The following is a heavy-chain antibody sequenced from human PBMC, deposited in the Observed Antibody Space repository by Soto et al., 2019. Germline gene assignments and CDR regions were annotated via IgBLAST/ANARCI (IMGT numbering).Heavy chain of an antibody. D-gene: IGHD6-13*01. Sequence: ASVKVACKASGYTFSIYAIHWVRQAPGQRLEWMGWINAGNGNTKYSQKFEGRVTLTTDTSANTVYMELSSLRFEDTALYYCARDQQFRNWFDSWGQGTLVTVSS. V-gene: IGHV1-3*01. J-gene: IGHJ5*01. CDR2: INAGNGNT. CDR3: ARDQQFRNWFDS. CDR1: GYTFSIYA.